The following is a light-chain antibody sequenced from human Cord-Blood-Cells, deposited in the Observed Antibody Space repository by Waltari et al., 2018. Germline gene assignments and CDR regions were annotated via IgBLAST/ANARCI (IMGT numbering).Light chain of an antibody. CDR3: QQYYSTPPT. CDR1: QSVLYSSNNKYY. V-gene: IGKV4-1*01. J-gene: IGKJ4*01. Sequence: DIVMTQSPVYLAVSVGERATINCKSSQSVLYSSNNKYYLAWYQQKPGQPPKLLIYWASTRESGVPDRFSGSGSGTDFTLTISSLQAEDVAVYYCQQYYSTPPTFGGGTKVEIK. CDR2: WAS.